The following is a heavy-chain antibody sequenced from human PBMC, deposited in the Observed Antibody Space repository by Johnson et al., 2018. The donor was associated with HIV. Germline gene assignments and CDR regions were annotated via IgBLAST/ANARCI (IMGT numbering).Heavy chain of an antibody. D-gene: IGHD2-21*01. Sequence: VQLVESGGGVVRPGGSLRLSCAASGFTVSSNYMSWVRQAPGKGLEWVSVISGSGGSTYYADSVKGRFTISRDNSKNTLYLQMNSLRAEDTAVYYCAVVALPMYWYDAFDIWGQGTMVTVSS. J-gene: IGHJ3*02. V-gene: IGHV3-23*04. CDR1: GFTVSSNY. CDR3: AVVALPMYWYDAFDI. CDR2: ISGSGGST.